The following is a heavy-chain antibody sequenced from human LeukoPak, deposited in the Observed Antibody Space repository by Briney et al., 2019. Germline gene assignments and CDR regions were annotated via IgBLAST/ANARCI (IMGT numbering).Heavy chain of an antibody. V-gene: IGHV3-23*01. J-gene: IGHJ4*02. CDR2: ISGSGGST. D-gene: IGHD6-13*01. Sequence: GGSLRLSCAASGSTFTSYSMNWVRQAPGKGLEWVSAISGSGGSTYYADSVKGRFTISRDNSKNTLYLQMNSLRAEDTAVYYCAKWSGRSSWGRIDYWGQGTLVTVSS. CDR1: GSTFTSYS. CDR3: AKWSGRSSWGRIDY.